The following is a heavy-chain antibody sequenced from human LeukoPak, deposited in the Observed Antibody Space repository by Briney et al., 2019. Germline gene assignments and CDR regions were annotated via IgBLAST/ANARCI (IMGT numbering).Heavy chain of an antibody. V-gene: IGHV4-39*07. CDR2: IDYSGNA. D-gene: IGHD1-1*01. CDR1: GGSIRSSSDC. CDR3: AKDPWNDYX. Sequence: PSETLSLTCTVSGGSIRSSSDCWGWIRQPPGKGLEWIGSIDYSGNAYYNPSLKSRLTMSVDTSKNQFSLRLSSVIAADTAVYYCAKDPWNDYXSGQ. J-gene: IGHJ4*01.